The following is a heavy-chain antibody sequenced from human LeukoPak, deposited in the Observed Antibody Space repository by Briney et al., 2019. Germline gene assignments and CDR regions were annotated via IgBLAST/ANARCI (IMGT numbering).Heavy chain of an antibody. Sequence: PSETLSLTCTVSGGSISSGNYYGSWIRQPPGKGLEWIGYIYYSGSTYYNPSLKSRVTISVDTPKNQFSLKLSSVTAADTAVYYCARWYYYGSGVRYFDLWGRGTLVTVSS. CDR1: GGSISSGNYY. CDR2: IYYSGST. J-gene: IGHJ2*01. D-gene: IGHD3-10*01. V-gene: IGHV4-30-4*08. CDR3: ARWYYYGSGVRYFDL.